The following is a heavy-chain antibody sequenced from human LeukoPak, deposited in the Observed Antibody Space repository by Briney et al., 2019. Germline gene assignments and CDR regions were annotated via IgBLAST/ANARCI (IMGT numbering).Heavy chain of an antibody. CDR3: ARQTYCTGTSCHYYYYYMDV. CDR2: INPSGGST. CDR1: GYTFTSYY. Sequence: ASVKVSCKASGYTFTSYYMHWVRQAPGQGLEWMGIINPSGGSTRYAQKFQGRVTMTRDTSTSTVYMELSSPRSEDTAVYYCARQTYCTGTSCHYYYYYMDVWGKGTTVTISS. D-gene: IGHD2-2*01. V-gene: IGHV1-46*01. J-gene: IGHJ6*03.